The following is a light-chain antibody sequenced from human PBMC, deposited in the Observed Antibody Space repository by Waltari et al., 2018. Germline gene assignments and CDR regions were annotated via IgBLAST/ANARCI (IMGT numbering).Light chain of an antibody. J-gene: IGLJ2*01. CDR1: SSDVGIYNL. CDR2: EVS. Sequence: QSALTQPASVSGSPGQSITISCTGTSSDVGIYNLVSWYQQHPGKAPKLMIYEVSKRPSGVSNRFSGSKSGNTASLTSSGLQAEDEADYYCCSYAGSSTLFGGGTKLTVL. CDR3: CSYAGSSTL. V-gene: IGLV2-23*02.